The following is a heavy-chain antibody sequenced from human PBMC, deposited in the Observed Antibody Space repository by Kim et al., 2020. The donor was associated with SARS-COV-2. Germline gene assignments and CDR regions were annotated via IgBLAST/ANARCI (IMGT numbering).Heavy chain of an antibody. CDR2: IKEDGSVT. J-gene: IGHJ4*02. D-gene: IGHD3-9*01. CDR1: GFTFTTYW. CDR3: ATHFDWTFNY. V-gene: IGHV3-7*01. Sequence: GGSLRLSCAASGFTFTTYWMTWVRQAPGKGLEWVANIKEDGSVTHCVNSVKGRFTMSRDNAKNSVYLQMNSLRADDTAVYYCATHFDWTFNYWGQGTLVTVSS.